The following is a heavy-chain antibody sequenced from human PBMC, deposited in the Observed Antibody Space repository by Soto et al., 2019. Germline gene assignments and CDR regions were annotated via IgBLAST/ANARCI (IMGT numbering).Heavy chain of an antibody. Sequence: SEYLTLIYTVSGDPIRNSSFSRGSMRHPPGKGLEWIGSIYYSGSTYYNPSLKSRVTISVDTSKNQFSLKLSSVTAADTAVYYCARLGITMIVVVTPSAYWGQGTLVTVS. J-gene: IGHJ4*02. CDR2: IYYSGST. V-gene: IGHV4-39*01. CDR3: ARLGITMIVVVTPSAY. CDR1: GDPIRNSSFS. D-gene: IGHD3-22*01.